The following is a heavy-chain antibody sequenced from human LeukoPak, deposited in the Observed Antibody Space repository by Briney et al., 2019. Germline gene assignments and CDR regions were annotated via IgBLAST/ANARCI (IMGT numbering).Heavy chain of an antibody. D-gene: IGHD3-22*01. Sequence: SETLSLTYSVSGGSISPYYWNWIRQTPGKGLEWIGYIYYSGNTNYNPSLKSRVTISVDTSKNQFSLKLSSVTAADTAVYYCARHDSSGYYYWGQGILVTVSS. CDR2: IYYSGNT. CDR3: ARHDSSGYYY. V-gene: IGHV4-59*08. CDR1: GGSISPYY. J-gene: IGHJ4*02.